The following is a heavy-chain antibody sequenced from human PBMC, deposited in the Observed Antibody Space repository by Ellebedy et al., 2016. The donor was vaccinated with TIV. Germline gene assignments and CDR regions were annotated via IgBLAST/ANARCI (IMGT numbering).Heavy chain of an antibody. Sequence: PRGSLRLSCATSAFIFSDYAISWVRQPPEKGLEWVSTISGRGESTFAADSVKGRFTISRDFSKRTVYLQMNSLRVEDTAVYFCATRGHSIGWFADWGQGTLVTVSS. V-gene: IGHV3-23*01. J-gene: IGHJ5*02. CDR1: AFIFSDYA. D-gene: IGHD3-22*01. CDR2: ISGRGEST. CDR3: ATRGHSIGWFAD.